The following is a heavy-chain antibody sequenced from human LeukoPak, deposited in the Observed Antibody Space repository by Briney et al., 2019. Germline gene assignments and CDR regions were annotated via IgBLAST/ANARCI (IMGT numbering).Heavy chain of an antibody. V-gene: IGHV4-39*07. Sequence: GSLRLSCAASGFTFSSYAMSWVRQAPGKGLEWIGSIYYSGSTYYNPSLKSRVTISVDTSKNQFSLKLSSVTAADTAVYYCARVGGDHWGQGTLVTVSS. J-gene: IGHJ4*02. CDR1: GFTFSSYA. CDR2: IYYSGST. CDR3: ARVGGDH. D-gene: IGHD2-15*01.